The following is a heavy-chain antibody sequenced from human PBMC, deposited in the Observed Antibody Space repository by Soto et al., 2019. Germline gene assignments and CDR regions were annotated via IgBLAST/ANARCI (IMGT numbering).Heavy chain of an antibody. CDR3: ARGRGNSAVITTFDY. CDR1: WGVLSSFV. J-gene: IGHJ4*02. Sequence: SVRVSYQCSWGVLSSFVRSWVRHAPGQGLEWMGGIIPSFGSANYAQKFQGRVTITADDSTSTVYMELSSLRSEDTALYYCARGRGNSAVITTFDYWGQGTLVTVSS. V-gene: IGHV1-69*13. CDR2: IIPSFGSA. D-gene: IGHD3-16*01.